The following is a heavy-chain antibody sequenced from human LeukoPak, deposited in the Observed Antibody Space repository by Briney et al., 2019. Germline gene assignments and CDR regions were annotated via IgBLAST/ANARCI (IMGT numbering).Heavy chain of an antibody. Sequence: ASVKVSFKASGGTFSSYGISWVRQAPGQGLEWMGWISAYNGNTNYAQKLQGRVTMATDTSTSTAYMELRSLRSDDTAVYYCAIDYDILTGPRFDYWGQGTLVTVSS. D-gene: IGHD3-9*01. J-gene: IGHJ4*02. CDR1: GGTFSSYG. CDR3: AIDYDILTGPRFDY. CDR2: ISAYNGNT. V-gene: IGHV1-18*01.